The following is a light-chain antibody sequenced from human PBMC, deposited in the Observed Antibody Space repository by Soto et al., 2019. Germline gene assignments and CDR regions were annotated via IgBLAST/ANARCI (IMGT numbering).Light chain of an antibody. CDR1: QGISTY. J-gene: IGKJ5*01. CDR3: QQLNSYPIT. V-gene: IGKV1-9*01. Sequence: DIQLTQCPSFLSASVGDRVTITCRASQGISTYVAWFQQKPGKAPNLLIYVASTLHSGVPSRFSGTGSGTEFTLTISILHPEDFATYYSQQLNSYPIT. CDR2: VAS.